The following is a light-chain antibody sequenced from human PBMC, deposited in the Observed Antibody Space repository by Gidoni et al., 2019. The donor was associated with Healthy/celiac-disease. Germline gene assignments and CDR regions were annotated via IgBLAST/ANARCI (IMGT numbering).Light chain of an antibody. Sequence: YELTQPPSVSVSPGQTASITCSGDKLGDKYACWYQQKPGQSPVLVIYQDSKRPSGIPERFSGSNSGNTATLTISGTQAMDEADYYCQAWDSSTGVFGGGTKLTVL. J-gene: IGLJ3*02. CDR2: QDS. CDR3: QAWDSSTGV. V-gene: IGLV3-1*01. CDR1: KLGDKY.